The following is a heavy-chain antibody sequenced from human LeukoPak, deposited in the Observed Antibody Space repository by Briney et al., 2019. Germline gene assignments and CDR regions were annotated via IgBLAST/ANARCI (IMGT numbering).Heavy chain of an antibody. CDR1: GDSLSSGVYS. V-gene: IGHV4-30-2*01. Sequence: SQTLSLTCAVSGDSLSSGVYSWNWIRQPPGKGLEWIGHISHSGSTYYNPSLKSRVTISVDRSKNQFSLKLTSVTAADTAVYYCARGDVIVHYFDYWGQGTLVTVSS. J-gene: IGHJ4*02. CDR3: ARGDVIVHYFDY. CDR2: ISHSGST. D-gene: IGHD3-22*01.